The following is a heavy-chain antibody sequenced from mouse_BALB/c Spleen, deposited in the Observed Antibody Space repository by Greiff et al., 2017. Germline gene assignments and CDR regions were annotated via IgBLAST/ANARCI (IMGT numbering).Heavy chain of an antibody. CDR3: AREGRLDYGGVDYYAMDY. CDR1: GFSLTGYG. Sequence: QVQLQQSGPGLVAPSQSLSITCTVSGFSLTGYGVNWVRQPPGKGLEWLGMIWGDGSTDYNSALKSRLSISKDNSKSQVFLKMNSLQTDDTARYYCAREGRLDYGGVDYYAMDYWGQGTSVTVSS. CDR2: IWGDGST. D-gene: IGHD1-1*01. V-gene: IGHV2-6-7*01. J-gene: IGHJ4*01.